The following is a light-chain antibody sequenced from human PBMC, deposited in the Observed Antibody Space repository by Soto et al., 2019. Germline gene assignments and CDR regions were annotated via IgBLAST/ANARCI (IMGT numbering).Light chain of an antibody. CDR2: HAS. CDR3: QQYNSYWT. J-gene: IGKJ1*01. Sequence: DIQMTQSPSTLSASVGDRVTITCRASQSISSWLAWYQQKPGKAPKLLIYHASSLESGVPSRFSGSGSGTEFTLTISSLQPDDFATYYCQQYNSYWTFGQGTKV. V-gene: IGKV1-5*01. CDR1: QSISSW.